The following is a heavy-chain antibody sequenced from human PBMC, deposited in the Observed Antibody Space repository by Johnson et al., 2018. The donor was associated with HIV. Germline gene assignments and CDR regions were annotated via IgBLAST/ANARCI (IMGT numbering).Heavy chain of an antibody. CDR3: ARDGPVDWVAAFDI. J-gene: IGHJ3*02. CDR2: MKQDGSEQ. Sequence: VQVVESGGGLVQPGGSLRLSCVASGITFSNYWMSWVRQAPGKGLEWVANMKQDGSEQYYVDSVKGRFTIPRYNAKNSLYLQMHSLRAEDTAVYYCARDGPVDWVAAFDIWGQGTLVTVSS. CDR1: GITFSNYW. V-gene: IGHV3-7*05. D-gene: IGHD3-9*01.